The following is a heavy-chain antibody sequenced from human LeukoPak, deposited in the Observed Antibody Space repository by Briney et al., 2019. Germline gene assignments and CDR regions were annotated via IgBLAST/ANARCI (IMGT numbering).Heavy chain of an antibody. V-gene: IGHV3-64D*09. CDR3: VRGYSFGPYGMDV. J-gene: IGHJ6*02. CDR1: GFTFSSYA. Sequence: GRSLRLSCAASGFTFSSYAMHWVRQAPGKGLEYVSAISDSGGSTYYADSVKGRFTISRDNSKNTLYLQMSSLRAEDTAVYFCVRGYSFGPYGMDVWGQGTTVTVSS. CDR2: ISDSGGST. D-gene: IGHD2-15*01.